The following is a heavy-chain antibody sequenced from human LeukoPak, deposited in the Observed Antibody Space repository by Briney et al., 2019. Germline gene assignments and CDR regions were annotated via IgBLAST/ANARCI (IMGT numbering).Heavy chain of an antibody. Sequence: NPGGSLRLSCAASGFTFSSYNMNWVRQAPGKGLEWVSSISTSSNYIYYADSVKGRFTISRDNAKNSLYLQMNSLRAEDTAVYYCARASRTDLSPLDVWGKGTTVTVSS. CDR1: GFTFSSYN. CDR2: ISTSSNYI. CDR3: ARASRTDLSPLDV. D-gene: IGHD1/OR15-1a*01. J-gene: IGHJ6*04. V-gene: IGHV3-21*01.